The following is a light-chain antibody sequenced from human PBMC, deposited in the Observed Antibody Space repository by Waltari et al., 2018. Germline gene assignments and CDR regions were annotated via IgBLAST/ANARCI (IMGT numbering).Light chain of an antibody. CDR3: QKYGTLPAT. CDR2: DAS. V-gene: IGKV3-20*01. CDR1: QSISRF. Sequence: DIFLTQSPGTLSLSPGEGATISCRASQSISRFVAWYQQKPGQAPRLPIDDASTRDTGIPDRFSGSGSGTDFSLTISRLEPEDFAVYYCQKYGTLPATFGQGTKVEIK. J-gene: IGKJ1*01.